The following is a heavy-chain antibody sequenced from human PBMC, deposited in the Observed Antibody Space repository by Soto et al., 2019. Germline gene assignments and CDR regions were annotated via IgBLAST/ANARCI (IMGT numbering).Heavy chain of an antibody. D-gene: IGHD2-8*02. J-gene: IGHJ4*02. V-gene: IGHV4-34*01. CDR2: INHSGST. CDR3: ARDKITGLFDY. CDR1: GGSFSGYY. Sequence: QVQLQQWGAGLLKPSETLSLTCAVYGGSFSGYYWTWIRQPPGTGLEWIGEINHSGSTNYNPSLKSRITMSVDTPKNQFCLKLTSVTAADAAVYYCARDKITGLFDYWGQGTLVTVSS.